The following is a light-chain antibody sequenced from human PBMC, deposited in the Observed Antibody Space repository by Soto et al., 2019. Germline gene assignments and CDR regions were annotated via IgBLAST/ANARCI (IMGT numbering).Light chain of an antibody. Sequence: EVVMTQSPATLSLSPGDRATLSCRASQSVTRKLAWYQQTPGQAPRLLIYGASIRATGIPARFSGSGSGTEFTLTISSLQSEDFAVYYCQQYNDWPSITFGQGTRLEI. CDR2: GAS. CDR1: QSVTRK. CDR3: QQYNDWPSIT. J-gene: IGKJ5*01. V-gene: IGKV3-15*01.